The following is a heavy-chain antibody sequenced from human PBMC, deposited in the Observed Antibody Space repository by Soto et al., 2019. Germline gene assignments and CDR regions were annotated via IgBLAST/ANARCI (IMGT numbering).Heavy chain of an antibody. CDR1: GCTFLSYA. CDR2: IIPIFGTA. CDR3: ARVRITIFGVVTTDGWFDP. D-gene: IGHD3-3*01. Sequence: SVKVSCKASGCTFLSYAISWVGQAPGQGLEWMGGIIPIFGTANYAQKFQGRVTITADESTSTAYMELSSLRSEDTAVYYCARVRITIFGVVTTDGWFDPWGQGTLVTVSS. V-gene: IGHV1-69*13. J-gene: IGHJ5*02.